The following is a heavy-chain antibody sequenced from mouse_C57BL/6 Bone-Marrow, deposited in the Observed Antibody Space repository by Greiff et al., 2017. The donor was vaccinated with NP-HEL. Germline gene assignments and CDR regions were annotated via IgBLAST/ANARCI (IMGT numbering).Heavy chain of an antibody. D-gene: IGHD1-1*01. V-gene: IGHV1-69*01. J-gene: IGHJ1*03. Sequence: VQLQQPGAELVMPGASVKLSCKASGYTFTSYWMHWVKQRPGQGLEWIGEIDPSDSYTNYNQKFKGKSTLTVDKSSSTAYMQRSSLTSEDSAVYYCAFYYGSSFPWGTGTTVTVSS. CDR2: IDPSDSYT. CDR1: GYTFTSYW. CDR3: AFYYGSSFP.